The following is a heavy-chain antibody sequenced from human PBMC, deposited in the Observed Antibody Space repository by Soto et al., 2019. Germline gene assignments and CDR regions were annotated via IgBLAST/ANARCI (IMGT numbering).Heavy chain of an antibody. CDR2: ISYDGNNK. J-gene: IGHJ6*02. CDR3: EKASTAYYYYYDMDV. V-gene: IGHV3-30*18. D-gene: IGHD2-2*01. CDR1: GFTFSNYG. Sequence: GGSLRLSCAASGFTFSNYGMHWVRQAPGKGLEWVSGISYDGNNKFYADSVKGRFTISRDTSKNTLYLQMNSLRAEDTAVYYCEKASTAYYYYYDMDVWGQGTTVTVSS.